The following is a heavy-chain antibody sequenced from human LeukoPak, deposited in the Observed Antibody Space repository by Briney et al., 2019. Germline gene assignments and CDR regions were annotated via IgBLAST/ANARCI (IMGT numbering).Heavy chain of an antibody. D-gene: IGHD1-26*01. Sequence: GGSLRLSCAASRFTFSSYSMNWVRQAPGKGLEWVSYISSSSGTIYYADSVKGRFTISRDNAKNSLYLQMNSLRDEDTAVYYCATGRGVGATMLGYWGQGTLVTVSS. V-gene: IGHV3-48*02. CDR1: RFTFSSYS. J-gene: IGHJ4*02. CDR2: ISSSSGTI. CDR3: ATGRGVGATMLGY.